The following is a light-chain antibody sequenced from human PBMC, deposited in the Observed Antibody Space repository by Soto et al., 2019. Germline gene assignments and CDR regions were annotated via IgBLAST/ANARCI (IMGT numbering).Light chain of an antibody. J-gene: IGLJ1*01. CDR1: SNDVGDYNY. CDR2: EVS. V-gene: IGLV2-8*01. Sequence: QSALTQPPSASGSPGQSVTISCTGTSNDVGDYNYVSWYQQHPGKAPKLMIYEVSKRPSGVPGRFSRSKSGNTASLTVSGLQAEDEADYYCFSYAGSSTLYIFGTGTKVTVL. CDR3: FSYAGSSTLYI.